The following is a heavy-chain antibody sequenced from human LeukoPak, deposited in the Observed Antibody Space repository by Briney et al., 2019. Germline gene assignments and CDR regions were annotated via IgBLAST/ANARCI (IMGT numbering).Heavy chain of an antibody. D-gene: IGHD1-14*01. CDR1: GGTFSSYA. V-gene: IGHV1-69*13. CDR3: ARVEGGRNWYFDL. Sequence: AASVKVSCKASGGTFSSYAISWVRQAPGQGLEWMGGIIPIFGTANYAQKFQGRVTITADESTSTAYMELSSLRSEDTAVHYCARVEGGRNWYFDLWGRGTLVTVSS. CDR2: IIPIFGTA. J-gene: IGHJ2*01.